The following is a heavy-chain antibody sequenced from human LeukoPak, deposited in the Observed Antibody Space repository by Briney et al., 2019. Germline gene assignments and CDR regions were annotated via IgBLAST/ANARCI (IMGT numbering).Heavy chain of an antibody. V-gene: IGHV1-18*01. CDR1: GYTFTSYG. CDR2: ISVYNGNT. J-gene: IGHJ4*02. Sequence: ASVKVSCKASGYTFTSYGISWVRQAPGQGLEWMGWISVYNGNTNYAQKFQGRVTMTTDTSTSTAYMELRGLRSDDTAVYYCAKSSSGWVREIDYWGQGTLVTVSS. CDR3: AKSSSGWVREIDY. D-gene: IGHD6-19*01.